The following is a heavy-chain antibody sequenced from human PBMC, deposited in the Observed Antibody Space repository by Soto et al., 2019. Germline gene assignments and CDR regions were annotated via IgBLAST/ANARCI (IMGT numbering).Heavy chain of an antibody. J-gene: IGHJ5*02. CDR3: AKVGYYDLWGAAKNWFDP. CDR1: GFTFSRHA. Sequence: EVQLLESGGGLVQPGGSLRLSCAASGFTFSRHAISWVRQAPGQGLEWVSAISGSGGSTYYADSVRGRFTISRDNSKNPLYLQMNSLRAEDTAVYYCAKVGYYDLWGAAKNWFDPWGQGTLVTVSS. D-gene: IGHD3-3*01. CDR2: ISGSGGST. V-gene: IGHV3-23*01.